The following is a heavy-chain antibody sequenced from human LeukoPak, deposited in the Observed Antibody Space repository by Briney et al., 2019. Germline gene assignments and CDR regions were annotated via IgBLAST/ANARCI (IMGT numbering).Heavy chain of an antibody. J-gene: IGHJ4*02. D-gene: IGHD4-17*01. CDR3: ARGTRGDYDYYFDY. CDR2: IYYSGCT. V-gene: IGHV4-31*03. CDR1: GGSISSGGYY. Sequence: SETLSLTCTVSGGSISSGGYYWSWIRQHPGKGLEWIGYIYYSGCTYYNPSLKSRVTISVDTSKNQFSLKLSSVTAADTAVYYCARGTRGDYDYYFDYWGQGTPVTVSS.